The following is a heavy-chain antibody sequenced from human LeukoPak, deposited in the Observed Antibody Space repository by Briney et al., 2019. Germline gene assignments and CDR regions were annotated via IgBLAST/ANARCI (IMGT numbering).Heavy chain of an antibody. J-gene: IGHJ6*03. CDR3: ARDETYYYDSSGYYTYYYYMDV. CDR1: GYTFTGYY. Sequence: ASVKVSCKASGYTFTGYYMHWVRQAPGQGREWMGWINPNSGGTNYAQKFQGRVTMTRDTSISTAYMELSRLRSDDTAVYYCARDETYYYDSSGYYTYYYYMDVWGKGTTVTVSS. D-gene: IGHD3-22*01. CDR2: INPNSGGT. V-gene: IGHV1-2*02.